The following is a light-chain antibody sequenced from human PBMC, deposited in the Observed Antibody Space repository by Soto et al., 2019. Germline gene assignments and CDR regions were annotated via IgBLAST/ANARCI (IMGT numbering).Light chain of an antibody. Sequence: EIVLTQSPGTLSLSPVERATLSCRASQSVSNNYLAWYQQKPGQAPRLLIYGASNRATGIPDRFSGSGSGTDFALTISRLEPEDFAVYYCQQYGSSPATFGQGTKVDIK. J-gene: IGKJ1*01. CDR1: QSVSNNY. CDR3: QQYGSSPAT. V-gene: IGKV3-20*01. CDR2: GAS.